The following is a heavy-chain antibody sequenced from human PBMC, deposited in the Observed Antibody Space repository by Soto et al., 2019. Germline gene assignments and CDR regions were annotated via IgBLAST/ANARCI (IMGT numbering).Heavy chain of an antibody. Sequence: SVKVSCKASGGTFSSYAISWVRQAPGQGLEWMGGIIPIFGTANYAQKFQGRVTITADESTSTAYMELSSLRSEDTAVYYCARDYSSSPVGEQGDYWGQGTLVTVSS. CDR3: ARDYSSSPVGEQGDY. D-gene: IGHD6-6*01. CDR1: GGTFSSYA. V-gene: IGHV1-69*13. J-gene: IGHJ4*02. CDR2: IIPIFGTA.